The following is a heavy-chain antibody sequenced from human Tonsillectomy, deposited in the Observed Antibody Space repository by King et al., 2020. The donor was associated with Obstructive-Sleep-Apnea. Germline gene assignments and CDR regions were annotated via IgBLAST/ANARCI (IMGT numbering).Heavy chain of an antibody. J-gene: IGHJ6*02. Sequence: QLQESGPGLVKPSETLSLICNVSGGSISTYYWSWIRQPPGKGLEWIGYIYYSGSTSYNPSLKSRVTISVDTSKNQFSLKLSSVTAADPAVYYCARQPFYYYGMDVWGHGTTVTVSS. V-gene: IGHV4-59*08. CDR3: ARQPFYYYGMDV. CDR1: GGSISTYY. CDR2: IYYSGST.